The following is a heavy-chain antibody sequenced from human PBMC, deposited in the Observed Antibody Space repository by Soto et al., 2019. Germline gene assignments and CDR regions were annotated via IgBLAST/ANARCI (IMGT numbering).Heavy chain of an antibody. Sequence: SETLSLTCTVFGGSISSYYWSWIRQPAGKGLEWIGRIYTSGSTDDHPSLKSRVTMSVDTSKNQFSLKLSAVTAADTAVYYCARVMEQLALDYWGQGTLVTVSS. D-gene: IGHD6-6*01. J-gene: IGHJ4*02. CDR2: IYTSGST. CDR3: ARVMEQLALDY. V-gene: IGHV4-4*07. CDR1: GGSISSYY.